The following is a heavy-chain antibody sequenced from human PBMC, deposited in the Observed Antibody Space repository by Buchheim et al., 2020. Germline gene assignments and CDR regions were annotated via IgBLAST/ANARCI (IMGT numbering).Heavy chain of an antibody. CDR2: IGTAGDP. D-gene: IGHD6-13*01. CDR3: ARDLGVVSSSWYWNYYYGMDV. Sequence: EVQLVESGGGLVQPGGSLRLSCAASGFTFSSYDMHWVRQATGKGLEWVSAIGTAGDPYYPGSVKGRFTISRDNSKNTLYLQMNSLRAEDTAVYYCARDLGVVSSSWYWNYYYGMDVWGQGTT. V-gene: IGHV3-13*05. J-gene: IGHJ6*02. CDR1: GFTFSSYD.